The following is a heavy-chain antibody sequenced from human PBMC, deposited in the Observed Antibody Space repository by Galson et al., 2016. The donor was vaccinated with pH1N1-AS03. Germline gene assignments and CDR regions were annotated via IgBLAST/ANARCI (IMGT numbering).Heavy chain of an antibody. D-gene: IGHD6-13*01. V-gene: IGHV5-51*01. CDR3: ARRETEVGTDY. CDR2: IYPGDSDT. Sequence: QSGAEVKKPGESLKISCKASGSSFTSYWIVWVRQMPGKGLEWMGIIYPGDSDTKYSPSFQGHVTISADKSINTAYLQWSSLKASDTAMYYCARRETEVGTDYWGQGTLVTVSS. CDR1: GSSFTSYW. J-gene: IGHJ4*02.